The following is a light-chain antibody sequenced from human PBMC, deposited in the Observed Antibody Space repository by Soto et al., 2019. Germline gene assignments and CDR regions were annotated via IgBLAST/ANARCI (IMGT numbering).Light chain of an antibody. CDR1: QRISSY. J-gene: IGKJ5*01. V-gene: IGKV1-8*01. CDR3: RQYYSYQIT. Sequence: AIRMTQSPSSLSASTGDRVTITCRASQRISSYLAWYQQKPGKAPKLLSYAASALQSGVPSRFSGSGSGTDFTLTISCLQSEDFATYYCRQYYSYQITFGQGTRLEIK. CDR2: AAS.